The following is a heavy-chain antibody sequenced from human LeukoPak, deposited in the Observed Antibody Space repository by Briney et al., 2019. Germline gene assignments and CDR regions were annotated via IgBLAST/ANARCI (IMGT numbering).Heavy chain of an antibody. J-gene: IGHJ4*02. V-gene: IGHV3-9*01. D-gene: IGHD6-13*01. CDR1: GFNFDDYA. CDR3: AKDSSGFSSSWYPFDH. CDR2: ISWHSGSI. Sequence: PGRSPRLSCAASGFNFDDYAMHWVRQAPGKGLEWVSGISWHSGSIGYADSVKGRFTISRDNAKNSLYLQMNSLRPEDTALYYCAKDSSGFSSSWYPFDHWGQGTLVTVSS.